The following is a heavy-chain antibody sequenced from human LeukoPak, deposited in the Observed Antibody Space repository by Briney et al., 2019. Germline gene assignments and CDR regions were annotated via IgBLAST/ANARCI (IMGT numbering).Heavy chain of an antibody. Sequence: ASVKVSCKASGYTFTGYYMHWVRQAPGQGREWMGWINPNSGGTNYAQKFQARVTMTRDTSISTAYMELSRLRSDDTAVYYCARDQKRQTVGAPDYWGQGTLVTVSS. V-gene: IGHV1-2*02. J-gene: IGHJ4*02. CDR2: INPNSGGT. D-gene: IGHD1-26*01. CDR1: GYTFTGYY. CDR3: ARDQKRQTVGAPDY.